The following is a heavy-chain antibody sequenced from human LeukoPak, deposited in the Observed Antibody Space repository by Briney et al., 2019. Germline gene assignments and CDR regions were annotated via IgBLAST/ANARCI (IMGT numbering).Heavy chain of an antibody. CDR2: IYYSGST. D-gene: IGHD3-3*01. Sequence: PSKTLSLTCTVSGGSISSGGYYWSWIRQHPGKGLEWIGYIYYSGSTYYNPSLKSRVTISVDTSKNQFSLKLSSVTAADTAVYYCARGPPSLQGITIFGSRYPHFDYWGQGTLVTVSS. V-gene: IGHV4-31*03. J-gene: IGHJ4*02. CDR3: ARGPPSLQGITIFGSRYPHFDY. CDR1: GGSISSGGYY.